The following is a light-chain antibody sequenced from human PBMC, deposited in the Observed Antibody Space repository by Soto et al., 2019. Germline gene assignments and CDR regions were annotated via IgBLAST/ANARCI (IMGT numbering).Light chain of an antibody. CDR1: QSVSSN. J-gene: IGKJ4*01. CDR2: GAS. Sequence: EIVMTQSPATLSVSPGERTTLSCRASQSVSSNLAWYQQKPGQAPRLLIYGASTRATGIPARFSGSGSGTEFTLTISSLQYEDFAVYSCQQYNNWPPLTFGGGTNVEIK. CDR3: QQYNNWPPLT. V-gene: IGKV3-15*01.